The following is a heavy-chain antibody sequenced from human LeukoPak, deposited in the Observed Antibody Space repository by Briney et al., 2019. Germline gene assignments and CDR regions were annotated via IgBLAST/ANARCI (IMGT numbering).Heavy chain of an antibody. J-gene: IGHJ4*02. CDR2: IYTSGST. CDR3: AREWVGATERSLDY. D-gene: IGHD1-26*01. CDR1: GGSISSYY. V-gene: IGHV4-4*07. Sequence: PSETLSLTCTVSGGSISSYYWSWIRQPAGKGLEWIGRIYTSGSTNYNPSLKSRVTMSVDTSKNQFSLKLSSVTAADTAVYYCAREWVGATERSLDYWGQGTLVTVSS.